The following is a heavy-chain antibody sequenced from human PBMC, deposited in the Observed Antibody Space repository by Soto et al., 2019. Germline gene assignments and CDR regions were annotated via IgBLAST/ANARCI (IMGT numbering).Heavy chain of an antibody. D-gene: IGHD2-8*02. CDR2: LSRDGGTK. J-gene: IGHJ4*02. Sequence: QVQLVESGGGVVQPGRSLRLSCAVSGFTVSTYGMHWVRLAPGKGLEWVAVLSRDGGTKYYADSVKGRFTISRDNSRNTLFLEMNSLKGDDIAVYYCTGEVASGYWGQGTLVTVSS. CDR3: TGEVASGY. CDR1: GFTVSTYG. V-gene: IGHV3-30*03.